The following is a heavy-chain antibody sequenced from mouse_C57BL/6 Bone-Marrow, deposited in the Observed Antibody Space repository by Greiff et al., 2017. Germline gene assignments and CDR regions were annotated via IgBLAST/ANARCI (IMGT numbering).Heavy chain of an antibody. Sequence: EVKVVESGGGLVKPGGSLTLSCAASGFTFSSHAMSWVRQTPEKRLEWVATISDGGSYTYYPDNVKGRFTISRDNAKNNLYLQMSHLKSENTAMYYCAREYDYEGYAMDYWGQGTSVTVSS. CDR3: AREYDYEGYAMDY. J-gene: IGHJ4*01. CDR1: GFTFSSHA. V-gene: IGHV5-4*01. D-gene: IGHD2-4*01. CDR2: ISDGGSYT.